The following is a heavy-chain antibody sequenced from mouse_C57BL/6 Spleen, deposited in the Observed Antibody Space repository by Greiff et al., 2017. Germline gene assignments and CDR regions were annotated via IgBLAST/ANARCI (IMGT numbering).Heavy chain of an antibody. CDR1: GFTFTDYY. CDR2: IRNKANGYTT. Sequence: EVKLVESGGGLVQPGGSLSLSCAASGFTFTDYYMSWVRQPPGKALEWLGFIRNKANGYTTEYSASVKGRFTISRDNSQSILYLQMNALRAEDSATYYCARDGNYDYLDYWGQGTTLTVSS. CDR3: ARDGNYDYLDY. D-gene: IGHD2-1*01. V-gene: IGHV7-3*01. J-gene: IGHJ2*01.